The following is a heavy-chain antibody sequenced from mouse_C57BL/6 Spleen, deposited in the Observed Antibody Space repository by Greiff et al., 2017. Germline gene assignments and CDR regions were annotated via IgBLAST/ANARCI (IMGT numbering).Heavy chain of an antibody. CDR1: GYSITSGYV. V-gene: IGHV3-1*01. CDR3: ARDWGSSYAMDY. J-gene: IGHJ4*01. Sequence: VQLQQSGPGMVKPSQSLSLTCTVTGYSITSGYVWHWIRPFPGNNLEWMGYISYSGSTNYNPSLKSRNSITNDTSKNHFFLKLNSCTTEDTATYYGARDWGSSYAMDYWGQGTSVTVSS. D-gene: IGHD1-1*01. CDR2: ISYSGST.